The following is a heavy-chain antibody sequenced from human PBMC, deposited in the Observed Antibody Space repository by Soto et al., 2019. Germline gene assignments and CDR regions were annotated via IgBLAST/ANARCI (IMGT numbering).Heavy chain of an antibody. D-gene: IGHD3-10*01. CDR1: GFTFGHFA. V-gene: IGHV3-23*01. Sequence: EGSLRLSCAASGFTFGHFAMSWVRQAPGKGLEWVAAISGTGGAAYYADSVKGRFTISRDNSRNTLFLQMNSLRVDDTAIYYCAKPEEVVRGFDFWGLGTLVTVSS. CDR3: AKPEEVVRGFDF. CDR2: ISGTGGAA. J-gene: IGHJ4*02.